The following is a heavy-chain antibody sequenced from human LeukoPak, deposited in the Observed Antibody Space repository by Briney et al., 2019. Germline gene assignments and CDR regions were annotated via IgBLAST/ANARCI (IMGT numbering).Heavy chain of an antibody. CDR1: GGSSSSSSYY. V-gene: IGHV4-39*01. CDR2: IYYGGST. CDR3: ATTYYYDSSGYYDAFDI. J-gene: IGHJ3*02. D-gene: IGHD3-22*01. Sequence: SETLSLTCTVSGGSSSSSSYYWGWIRQPPGKGLEWIGSIYYGGSTYYNPSLKSRVTISVDTSKNQFSLKLRSVTAADTAVYYCATTYYYDSSGYYDAFDIWGQGTVVTVSS.